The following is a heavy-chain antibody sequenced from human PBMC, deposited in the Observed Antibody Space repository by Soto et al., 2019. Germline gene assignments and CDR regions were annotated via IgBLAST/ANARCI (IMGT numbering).Heavy chain of an antibody. V-gene: IGHV4-34*01. CDR2: INDSGST. CDR1: GGSFSDYS. CDR3: ARGSHKLHSYDSSGFYHYVDY. Sequence: SETLSLTCAVYGGSFSDYSWTWIRQPPGKGLEWIGEINDSGSTNYTPSLERRVTISRDTSKNRFSLKLSSVTAADTAVYYCARGSHKLHSYDSSGFYHYVDYWGQGSLVTVSS. J-gene: IGHJ4*02. D-gene: IGHD3-22*01.